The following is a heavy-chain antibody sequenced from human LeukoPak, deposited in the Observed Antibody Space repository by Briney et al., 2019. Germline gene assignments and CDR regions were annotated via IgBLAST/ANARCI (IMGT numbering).Heavy chain of an antibody. V-gene: IGHV3-74*01. J-gene: IGHJ3*02. CDR3: ARGVYSSSWRTFDI. CDR2: INTDGSST. D-gene: IGHD6-6*01. CDR1: GFTFSSYW. Sequence: GGSLRLSCAASGFTFSSYWMHWVRQAPGKGLGWVSRINTDGSSTNYADAVKGRFTISRDNAKNTLYLQMNSLRAEDTAVYYCARGVYSSSWRTFDIWGQGTMVTVSS.